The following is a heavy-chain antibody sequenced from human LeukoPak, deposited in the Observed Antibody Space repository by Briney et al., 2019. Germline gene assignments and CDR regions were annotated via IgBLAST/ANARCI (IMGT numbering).Heavy chain of an antibody. CDR3: ARASGAFDY. CDR1: GFTFSTYG. V-gene: IGHV3-33*01. CDR2: IWSDGSNK. Sequence: GGSLRVSCAASGFTFSTYGIHWVRQAPGKGLEWVAVIWSDGSNKYYADSVKGRFTISRDNSKNTLYLQMNSLRAEDTAVYYCARASGAFDYWGQGTLATVSS. J-gene: IGHJ4*02.